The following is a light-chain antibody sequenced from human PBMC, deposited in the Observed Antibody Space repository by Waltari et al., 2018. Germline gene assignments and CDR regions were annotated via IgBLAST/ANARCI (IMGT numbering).Light chain of an antibody. J-gene: IGKJ1*01. Sequence: DIVMTQSPDSLAVSLGEGATINCKSSQSVLYSSNNKNYLAWYQQKPGQPPKLLIYWASTRESGVPDRFSGSGSGTDFTLTISSLQAEDVAVYYCQQYYSTPPTFGQGTKVGIK. CDR3: QQYYSTPPT. CDR1: QSVLYSSNNKNY. CDR2: WAS. V-gene: IGKV4-1*01.